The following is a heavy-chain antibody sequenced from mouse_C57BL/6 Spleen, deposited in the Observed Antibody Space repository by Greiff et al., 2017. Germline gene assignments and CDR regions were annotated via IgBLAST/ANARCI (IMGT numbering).Heavy chain of an antibody. J-gene: IGHJ1*03. V-gene: IGHV3-6*01. CDR2: ISYDGSN. CDR3: AMEGYFDV. Sequence: EVKLQESGPGLVKPSPSLSLTCSVTGYSITSGYYWNWIRQFPGNKLEWMGYISYDGSNNYNPSLKNRISITRDTSKNQFFLKLNSVTTEDTATYYCAMEGYFDVWGTGTTVTVSS. CDR1: GYSITSGYY.